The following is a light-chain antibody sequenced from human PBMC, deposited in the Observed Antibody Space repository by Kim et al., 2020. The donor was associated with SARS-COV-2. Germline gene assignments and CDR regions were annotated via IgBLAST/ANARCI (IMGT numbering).Light chain of an antibody. CDR2: GAS. J-gene: IGKJ4*01. CDR3: QQYNNWPRT. Sequence: EIVMTQSPATLSMSPGERATLSCRASQSISNNLAWYQRTPGQAPRLLIHGASTRATGIPARFSGSGSGTEFTLTISSLQSEDFVIYYCQQYNNWPRTFGGGTKVDIK. CDR1: QSISNN. V-gene: IGKV3-15*01.